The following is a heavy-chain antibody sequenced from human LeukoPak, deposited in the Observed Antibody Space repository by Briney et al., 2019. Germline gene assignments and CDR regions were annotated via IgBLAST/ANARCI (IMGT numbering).Heavy chain of an antibody. CDR2: INWNGGST. CDR3: ARDPLWFGELLLDY. J-gene: IGHJ4*02. Sequence: GGSLRLSCAASGFTFDDYGMSWVRQAPGKGLEWVSGINWNGGSTGYADSVKGRFTISRDNAKNTLYLQMNSLRAEDTAVYYCARDPLWFGELLLDYWGQGTLVTVSS. D-gene: IGHD3-10*01. V-gene: IGHV3-20*04. CDR1: GFTFDDYG.